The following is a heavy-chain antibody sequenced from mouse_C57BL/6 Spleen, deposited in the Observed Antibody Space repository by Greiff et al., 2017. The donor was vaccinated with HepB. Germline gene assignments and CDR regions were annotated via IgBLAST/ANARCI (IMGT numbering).Heavy chain of an antibody. V-gene: IGHV1-4*01. CDR1: GYTFTSYT. D-gene: IGHD1-1*01. CDR2: INPSSGYT. Sequence: VKLMESGAELARPGASVKMSCKASGYTFTSYTMHWVKQRPGQGLEWIGYINPSSGYTKYNKKFKDKATLTADKSSSTAYMQLSSLTSEDSAVYYCAFIYYYGSSYEDYAMDYWGQGTSVTVSS. J-gene: IGHJ4*01. CDR3: AFIYYYGSSYEDYAMDY.